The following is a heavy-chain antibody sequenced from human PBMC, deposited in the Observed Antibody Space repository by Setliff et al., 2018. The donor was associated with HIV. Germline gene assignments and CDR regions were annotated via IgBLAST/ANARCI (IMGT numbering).Heavy chain of an antibody. J-gene: IGHJ4*02. CDR1: GYSFTSYW. CDR2: IHPGDSDT. V-gene: IGHV5-51*01. Sequence: PGESLKISCKGSGYSFTSYWIGWVRQMPGKGLEWMGIIHPGDSDTRYSPSFQGQVTISADKSISTAYVQWSSLKASDTAMYYCARRLPYCSSSSCYDYYFDYWGQGTLVTVSS. CDR3: ARRLPYCSSSSCYDYYFDY. D-gene: IGHD2-2*01.